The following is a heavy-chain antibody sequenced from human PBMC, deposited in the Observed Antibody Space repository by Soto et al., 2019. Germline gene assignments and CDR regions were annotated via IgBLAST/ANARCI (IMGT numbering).Heavy chain of an antibody. D-gene: IGHD6-13*01. Sequence: SETLSLTCTVSGGSISSYYWSWIRQPPGKGLEWIGYIYYSGSTNYNPSLKSRVTISVDTSKNQFSLKLSSVTAADTAVYYCARGGSVAAAGPSWFDPWGQGTLVTVSS. V-gene: IGHV4-59*01. CDR2: IYYSGST. CDR1: GGSISSYY. J-gene: IGHJ5*02. CDR3: ARGGSVAAAGPSWFDP.